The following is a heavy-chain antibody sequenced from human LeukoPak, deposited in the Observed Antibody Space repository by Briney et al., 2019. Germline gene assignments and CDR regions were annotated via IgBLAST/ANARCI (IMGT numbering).Heavy chain of an antibody. V-gene: IGHV3-74*01. D-gene: IGHD4-17*01. CDR1: GFTFSSYW. Sequence: GGSLRLSCAASGFTFSSYWMHWVRQAPGKGLVWVSRINSDGRSTSYADSVKGRFTISRDNAKNTLYLQMNSLRAEDTAVYYCAKGIVRATVTTGFGYMDVWGKGTTVTVSS. J-gene: IGHJ6*03. CDR3: AKGIVRATVTTGFGYMDV. CDR2: INSDGRST.